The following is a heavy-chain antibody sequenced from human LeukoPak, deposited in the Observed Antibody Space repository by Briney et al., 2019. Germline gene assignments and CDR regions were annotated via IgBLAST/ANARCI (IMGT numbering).Heavy chain of an antibody. J-gene: IGHJ2*01. CDR1: GGSISGYY. CDR3: ARSVVTLYWYLDL. Sequence: PSETLSLTCTVSGGSISGYYYYWIRQPPGKGLEWIGYIYYSGSTNYNPSLKSRVTISLDTSKNQFSLKLSSVTTADTAVYYCARSVVTLYWYLDLWGRGTLVTVSS. D-gene: IGHD4-23*01. CDR2: IYYSGST. V-gene: IGHV4-59*01.